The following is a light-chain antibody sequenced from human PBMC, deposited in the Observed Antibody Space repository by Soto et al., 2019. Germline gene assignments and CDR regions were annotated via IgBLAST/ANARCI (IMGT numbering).Light chain of an antibody. CDR2: GAS. CDR1: QSVSSN. CDR3: QLYNNWPPLT. J-gene: IGKJ4*01. Sequence: EIVMTQSPATLSVSPGERATLSCRASQSVSSNLAWYQQKPGQAPRLLMYGASTRATGIPARFSGSGSGTEFTLTISRLQSEDFSVYYCQLYNNWPPLTFGGGTKVEIK. V-gene: IGKV3-15*01.